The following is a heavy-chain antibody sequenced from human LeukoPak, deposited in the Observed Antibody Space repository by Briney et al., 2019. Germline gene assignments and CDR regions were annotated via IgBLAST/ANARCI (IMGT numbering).Heavy chain of an antibody. CDR1: GFTFSSYA. CDR2: IYYSGST. Sequence: GSLRLSCAASGFTFSSYAMSWVRQAPGKGLEWIGYIYYSGSTNYNPSLKSRVTISVDTSKNQFSLKLSSVTAADTAVYYCARRDGYNYSVDYWGQGTLVTVSS. CDR3: ARRDGYNYSVDY. J-gene: IGHJ4*02. V-gene: IGHV4-59*08. D-gene: IGHD5-24*01.